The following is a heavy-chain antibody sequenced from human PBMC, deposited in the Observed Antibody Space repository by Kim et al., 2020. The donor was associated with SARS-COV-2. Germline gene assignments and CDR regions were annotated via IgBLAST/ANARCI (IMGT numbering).Heavy chain of an antibody. CDR3: LGGFYFDY. D-gene: IGHD3-16*01. V-gene: IGHV1-3*01. CDR2: IDCGNGNT. CDR1: GHIFTRDS. J-gene: IGHJ4*02. Sequence: ASVKVSCKTSGHIFTRDSIHWVRQAPEQGLEWMGGIDCGNGNTIYSQKFQGRVTFTTDTSASTAYMELSFPRSEDSAVYYCLGGFYFDYWGQGTLVTVSS.